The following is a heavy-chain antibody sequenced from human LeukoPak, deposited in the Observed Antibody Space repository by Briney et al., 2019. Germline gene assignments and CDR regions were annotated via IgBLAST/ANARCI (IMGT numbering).Heavy chain of an antibody. J-gene: IGHJ6*03. V-gene: IGHV4-61*08. Sequence: SQTLSLTCAVSGGSISSGGYSWSWIRQPPGKGLEWIGYIYYSGSTNYNPSLKSRVTISVDTSKNQFSLKLSSVTAADTAVYYCARHRKAMDVWGKGTTVTVSS. CDR2: IYYSGST. CDR1: GGSISSGGYS. CDR3: ARHRKAMDV.